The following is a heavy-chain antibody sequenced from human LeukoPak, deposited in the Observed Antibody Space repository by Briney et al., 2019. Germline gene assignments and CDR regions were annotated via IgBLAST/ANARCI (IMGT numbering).Heavy chain of an antibody. V-gene: IGHV4-4*07. CDR3: GRESVGGSYYDY. CDR1: GGSISSYY. J-gene: IGHJ4*02. CDR2: IYTTGST. Sequence: SETLSLTCAVSGGSISSYYWTWIRQPAGKGLEWIGRIYTTGSTNYNPSLKSRVTMSVDTSKNQFSLKLSSVTAADTAVYYCGRESVGGSYYDYWGQGTLVTVSS. D-gene: IGHD1-26*01.